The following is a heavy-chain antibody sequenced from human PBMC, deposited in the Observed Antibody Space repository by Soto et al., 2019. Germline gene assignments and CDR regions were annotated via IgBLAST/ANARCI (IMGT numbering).Heavy chain of an antibody. CDR2: ISGSGGST. CDR1: GFTFSSYA. D-gene: IGHD5-18*01. Sequence: GGSLRLSCAASGFTFSSYAMSWVRQAPGKGLEWVSAISGSGGSTYYADSVKGRFTISRDNSKNTLYLQMNSLRAEDTAVYYCANACLGETAMHSFVPWGQGILVTVSS. V-gene: IGHV3-23*01. CDR3: ANACLGETAMHSFVP. J-gene: IGHJ5*02.